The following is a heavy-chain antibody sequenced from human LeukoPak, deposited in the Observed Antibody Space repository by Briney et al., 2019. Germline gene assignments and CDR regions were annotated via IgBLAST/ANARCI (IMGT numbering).Heavy chain of an antibody. CDR3: ARDDHYNYYYMDV. J-gene: IGHJ6*03. CDR1: GFIFSTYS. V-gene: IGHV3-48*01. Sequence: GGSLRLSCAASGFIFSTYSMNWVRQAPGKGLEWVSYISSSSSTIYYADSVKGRFTISRDNAENSLYLQMNSLGAEDSAVYYCARDDHYNYYYMDVWGKGTTVTVSS. CDR2: ISSSSSTI.